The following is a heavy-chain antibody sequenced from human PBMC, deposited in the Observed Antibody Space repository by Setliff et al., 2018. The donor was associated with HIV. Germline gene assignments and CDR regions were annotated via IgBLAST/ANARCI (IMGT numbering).Heavy chain of an antibody. CDR1: GDSVSSASYY. V-gene: IGHV4-61*03. J-gene: IGHJ3*02. CDR3: ARHSGRLLDRYAFDI. D-gene: IGHD1-26*01. CDR2: IYYSGTT. Sequence: SETLSLTCTVSGDSVSSASYYWSWIRQPTGKGLEWIGYIYYSGTTKYNPSLKSRVTMSVDTSKNLFSLRLSSVTAADTAVYYCARHSGRLLDRYAFDIWGQGTMVTVSS.